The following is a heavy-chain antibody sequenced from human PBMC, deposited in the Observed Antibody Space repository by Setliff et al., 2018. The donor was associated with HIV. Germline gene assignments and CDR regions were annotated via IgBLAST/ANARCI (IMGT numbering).Heavy chain of an antibody. Sequence: QAGGSLRLSCVAAGFTFSNYAMSWVRQPPGKGLEWVSGISGSGSTTLYADSVKGRFTISRDNSKNTVYLQMNSLRAEDTALYYCAKVVSYLYGPRLAFDFWGQGTLVTVSS. CDR1: GFTFSNYA. CDR3: AKVVSYLYGPRLAFDF. V-gene: IGHV3-23*01. J-gene: IGHJ4*02. CDR2: ISGSGSTT. D-gene: IGHD4-17*01.